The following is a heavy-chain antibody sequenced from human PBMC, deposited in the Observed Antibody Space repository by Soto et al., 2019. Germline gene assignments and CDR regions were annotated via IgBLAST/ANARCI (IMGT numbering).Heavy chain of an antibody. CDR2: ISGSGGST. Sequence: GGSLRLSCAASGFTFSSYAMSWVRQAPGKGLEWVSAISGSGGSTYYADSEKGRFTISRDNSKNTLYLQMNSLRAEDTAVYYCAKERHYYGSGSYYNWYDPWGQGTLVTVSS. D-gene: IGHD3-10*01. J-gene: IGHJ5*02. V-gene: IGHV3-23*01. CDR1: GFTFSSYA. CDR3: AKERHYYGSGSYYNWYDP.